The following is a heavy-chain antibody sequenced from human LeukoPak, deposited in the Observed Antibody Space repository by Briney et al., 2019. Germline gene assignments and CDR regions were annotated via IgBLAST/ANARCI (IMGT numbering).Heavy chain of an antibody. D-gene: IGHD7-27*01. Sequence: PSETLSLTCTVSGGSISNSNYYWGWIRQPPGKGLEWIGNIYYSGSTYYNPSLKSRVTISVDAPKNQFSLKLSSVTAADTAVYYCASLLNGGVAHWLDPWGQGTLVTVSP. J-gene: IGHJ5*02. CDR1: GGSISNSNYY. V-gene: IGHV4-39*01. CDR3: ASLLNGGVAHWLDP. CDR2: IYYSGST.